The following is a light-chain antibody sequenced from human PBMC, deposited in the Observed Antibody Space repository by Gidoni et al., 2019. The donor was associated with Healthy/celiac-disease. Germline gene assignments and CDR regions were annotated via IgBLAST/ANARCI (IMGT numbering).Light chain of an antibody. J-gene: IGKJ2*03. V-gene: IGKV4-1*01. CDR2: WAS. Sequence: DIVMTQSPDSLAVSLGERATINCKSSQSVLYSSNNKKYLAWYQQKPGQPPKLLIYWASTRESGVPDRFSGSGSGTDFTLTISSLQAEDVAVYYCQQYYSTPRSFXQXTKLEIK. CDR3: QQYYSTPRS. CDR1: QSVLYSSNNKKY.